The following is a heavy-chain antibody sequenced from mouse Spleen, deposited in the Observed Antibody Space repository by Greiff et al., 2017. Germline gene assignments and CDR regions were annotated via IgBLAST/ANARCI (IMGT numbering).Heavy chain of an antibody. CDR1: GYSITSGYY. CDR3: AREEWFAY. J-gene: IGHJ3*01. Sequence: EVKLMESGPGLVKPSQSLSLTCSVTGYSITSGYYWNWIRQFPGNKLEWMGYISYDGSNNYNPSLKNRISITRDTSKNQFFLKLNSVTTEDTATYYCAREEWFAYWGQGTLVTVSA. CDR2: ISYDGSN. V-gene: IGHV3-6*01.